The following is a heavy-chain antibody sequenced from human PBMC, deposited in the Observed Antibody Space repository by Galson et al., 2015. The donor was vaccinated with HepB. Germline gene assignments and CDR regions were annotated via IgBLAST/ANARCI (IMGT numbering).Heavy chain of an antibody. J-gene: IGHJ6*02. D-gene: IGHD3-3*01. V-gene: IGHV3-48*03. CDR2: ISSSGSTI. CDR1: GFTFSSYE. CDR3: ARDPPRRTYYDFWSGYWFHYYGMDV. Sequence: SLRLSCAASGFTFSSYEMNWVRQAPGKGLEWVSYISSSGSTIYYADSVKGRFTISRDNAKNSLYLQMNSLRAEDTAVYYCARDPPRRTYYDFWSGYWFHYYGMDVWGQGTTVTVSS.